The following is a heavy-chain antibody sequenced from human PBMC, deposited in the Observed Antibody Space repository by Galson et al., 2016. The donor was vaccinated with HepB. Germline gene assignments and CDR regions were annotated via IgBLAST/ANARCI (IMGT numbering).Heavy chain of an antibody. CDR3: SDYSSLAY. CDR2: IRSKTYGGTT. J-gene: IGHJ4*02. Sequence: SLRLSCAASGFTFGDYAMSWFRQAPGKGLEWVGFIRSKTYGGTTEYAASVRGRFTIPRDDSKSIAYLQMNSLKTEDTAVYYCSDYSSLAYWGQGTLDTVSS. D-gene: IGHD6-13*01. CDR1: GFTFGDYA. V-gene: IGHV3-49*03.